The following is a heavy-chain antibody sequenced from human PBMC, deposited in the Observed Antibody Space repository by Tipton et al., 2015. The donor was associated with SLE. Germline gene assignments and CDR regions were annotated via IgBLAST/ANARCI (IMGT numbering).Heavy chain of an antibody. CDR3: ARDEYRYDGTGYHLLGHFDY. CDR1: GGSISSRNW. J-gene: IGHJ4*02. D-gene: IGHD3-22*01. CDR2: IDHSGST. Sequence: TLSLTCAVYGGSISSRNWWSWIRQPPGKGLEWIGEIDHSGSTNYNPSLESRVTISIDKSRNQFSQKLSSVTAADTAVYYCARDEYRYDGTGYHLLGHFDYWGQGTLVTVSS. V-gene: IGHV4-4*02.